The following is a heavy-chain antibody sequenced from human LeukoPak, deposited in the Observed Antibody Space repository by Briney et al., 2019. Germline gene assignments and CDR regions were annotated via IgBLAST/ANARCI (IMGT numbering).Heavy chain of an antibody. D-gene: IGHD6-19*01. CDR1: GFTFSSYE. CDR3: SKVPFSRQWLVLHFFYHYYQEV. J-gene: IGHJ6*03. CDR2: ISSSGSTI. V-gene: IGHV3-48*03. Sequence: PGGSLRLSCAASGFTFSSYEMNWVRQAPGKGLEWVSYISSSGSTIYYADSVKGRFTISRDNAKNSLYLQMNSLRAEDTAVYYCSKVPFSRQWLVLHFFYHYYQEVLGKGNTVTISS.